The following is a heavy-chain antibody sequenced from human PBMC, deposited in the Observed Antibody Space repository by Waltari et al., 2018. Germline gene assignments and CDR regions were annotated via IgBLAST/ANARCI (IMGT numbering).Heavy chain of an antibody. Sequence: QITLKESGPTLVKSTQTVTLTCTLSGTSVSSNGVGVGWIRQPPGKALQWLALIYWDDDKRYSPSLKNRLTIAKDASKNHVVLTMTNMDPADTATYYCASSHRYSPDGTYSYPNWYHHWGQGTLVTVSS. CDR2: IYWDDDK. CDR1: GTSVSSNGVG. J-gene: IGHJ4*02. CDR3: ASSHRYSPDGTYSYPNWYHH. V-gene: IGHV2-5*02. D-gene: IGHD2-2*01.